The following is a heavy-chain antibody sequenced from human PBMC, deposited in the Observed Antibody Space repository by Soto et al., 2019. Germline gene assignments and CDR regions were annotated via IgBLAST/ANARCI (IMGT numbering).Heavy chain of an antibody. CDR2: IYYSGST. CDR3: ARRAAARLGYYYYYYMDV. CDR1: GGSISSYY. V-gene: IGHV4-59*08. J-gene: IGHJ6*03. D-gene: IGHD6-13*01. Sequence: PSETLSLTCTVSGGSISSYYWSWIRQPPGKGLEWIGYIYYSGSTNYNPSLKSRVTISVDTSKNQFSLKLSSVTAADTAVYYCARRAAARLGYYYYYYMDVWGKGTTVTVSS.